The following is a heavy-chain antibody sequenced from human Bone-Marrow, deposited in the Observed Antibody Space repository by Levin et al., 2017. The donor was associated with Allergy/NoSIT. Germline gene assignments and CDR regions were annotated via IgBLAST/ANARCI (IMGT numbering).Heavy chain of an antibody. Sequence: GGSLRLSCAASGFTFSSYWMHWVRQAPGKGLVWVSRINSDGSSTSYADSVKGRFTISRDNAKNTLYLQMNSLRAEDTAVYYCARVEEGIQLWFFDYWGQGTLVTVSS. J-gene: IGHJ4*02. CDR1: GFTFSSYW. CDR3: ARVEEGIQLWFFDY. D-gene: IGHD5-18*01. V-gene: IGHV3-74*01. CDR2: INSDGSST.